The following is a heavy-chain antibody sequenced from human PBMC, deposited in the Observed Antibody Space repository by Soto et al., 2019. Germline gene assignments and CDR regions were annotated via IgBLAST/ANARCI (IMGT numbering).Heavy chain of an antibody. CDR1: GGSFSGYY. CDR2: IHYSGTT. Sequence: SETLSLTCAVYGGSFSGYYWTWIRQPPGKGLEWIGYIHYSGTTSFFPSYNPSLRSRVTISEDTSKNQFSLKLLSVTTADTAVYFCAAGEASSRNLAPYYLDFWGQGTLVTVSS. CDR3: AAGEASSRNLAPYYLDF. D-gene: IGHD6-13*01. V-gene: IGHV4-59*01. J-gene: IGHJ4*02.